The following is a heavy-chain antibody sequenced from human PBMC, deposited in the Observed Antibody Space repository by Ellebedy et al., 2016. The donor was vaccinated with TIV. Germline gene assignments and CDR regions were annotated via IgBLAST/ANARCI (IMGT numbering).Heavy chain of an antibody. D-gene: IGHD6-6*01. J-gene: IGHJ4*02. CDR1: GLTFSSHA. CDR2: IDSDGSST. Sequence: PGGSLRLSCAASGLTFSSHAMSWVRQAPGKGLVWVSRIDSDGSSTTYVDSVKGRFTISRDNSKNTLYLQMNSLRAEDTAVYYCARDGPQSSSTGPYFDYWGQGTLVTVSS. V-gene: IGHV3-74*01. CDR3: ARDGPQSSSTGPYFDY.